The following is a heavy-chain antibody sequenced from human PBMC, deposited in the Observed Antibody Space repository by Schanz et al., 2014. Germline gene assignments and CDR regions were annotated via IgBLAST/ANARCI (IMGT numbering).Heavy chain of an antibody. J-gene: IGHJ4*02. CDR1: GFTFSNAW. CDR3: AKDPSYGSDWVKYLDN. D-gene: IGHD1-26*01. Sequence: EAQVVESGGGLVKPGGSLRLSCVASGFTFSNAWMNWVRQGPGKGLEWVSYISATSAKIDYADSVQGRFTISRDNAKNSLYLQMSSLRDEDTDVYYCAKDPSYGSDWVKYLDNWGQGTLVTVSS. CDR2: ISATSAKI. V-gene: IGHV3-48*02.